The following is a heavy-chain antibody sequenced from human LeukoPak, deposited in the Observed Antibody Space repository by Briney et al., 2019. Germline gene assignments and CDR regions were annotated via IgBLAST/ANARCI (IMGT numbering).Heavy chain of an antibody. CDR3: AREDRVDNSPGTFDI. Sequence: GGTLRLSCAASGFTFSSYYMHWVRQAPGKAPVSVSRINSDGSSTNYADSVKGRFTISRDNAKNPLYLQMNSLRAEDTAVFYCAREDRVDNSPGTFDIWGQGPMVIVSS. V-gene: IGHV3-74*01. CDR1: GFTFSSYY. D-gene: IGHD1-1*01. CDR2: INSDGSST. J-gene: IGHJ3*02.